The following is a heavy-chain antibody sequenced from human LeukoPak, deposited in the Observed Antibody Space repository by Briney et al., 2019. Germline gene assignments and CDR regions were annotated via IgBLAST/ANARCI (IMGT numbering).Heavy chain of an antibody. CDR3: ARVKGRWLQLRGSSPLYYFDY. V-gene: IGHV4-34*01. CDR1: GGSFSGYY. CDR2: INHSGST. Sequence: ASETLSLTCAVYGGSFSGYYWSWIRQPPGKGLEWIGEINHSGSTSYKSSLKSRVTISIDTSKNQYSLKLSSVTAADTAVYYCARVKGRWLQLRGSSPLYYFDYWAREPWSPSPQ. J-gene: IGHJ4*02. D-gene: IGHD5-24*01.